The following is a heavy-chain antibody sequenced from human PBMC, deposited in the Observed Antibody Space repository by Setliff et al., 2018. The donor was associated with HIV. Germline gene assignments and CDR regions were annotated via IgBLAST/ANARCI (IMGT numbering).Heavy chain of an antibody. CDR2: ISYDSRFI. CDR1: GFTFSNYN. Sequence: GGSLRLSCAASGFTFSNYNMNWVRQAPGKGLEWVSSISYDSRFIYHADSMKGRFTISRDNAKKLVYPQMNSLRAEDTAIYYCARDRASSGYYARFDHWGQGTLVTVSS. D-gene: IGHD3-22*01. V-gene: IGHV3-21*01. J-gene: IGHJ4*02. CDR3: ARDRASSGYYARFDH.